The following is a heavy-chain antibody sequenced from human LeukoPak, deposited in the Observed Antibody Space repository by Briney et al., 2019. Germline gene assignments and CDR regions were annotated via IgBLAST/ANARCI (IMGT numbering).Heavy chain of an antibody. CDR1: GFIFSSCA. D-gene: IGHD3-10*01. CDR3: TKDTYFYGSATFSSDF. CDR2: TSGSGQTT. V-gene: IGHV3-23*01. J-gene: IGHJ4*01. Sequence: PGGPLRLSCSASGFIFSSCAMSWVRQAPGKGLEWVAATSGSGQTTYYGGSVKGRFTISRDNSNNAVSLQMSGLTVEDTAVYYCTKDTYFYGSATFSSDFWGPGTLVTVSS.